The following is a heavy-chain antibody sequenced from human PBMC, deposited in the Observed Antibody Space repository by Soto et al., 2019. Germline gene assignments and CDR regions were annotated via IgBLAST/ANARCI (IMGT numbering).Heavy chain of an antibody. V-gene: IGHV1-46*01. CDR1: GYTFTNYF. CDR3: AREYGGSRVFDY. CDR2: INPSADST. J-gene: IGHJ4*02. D-gene: IGHD1-26*01. Sequence: ASVKVSCKTSGYTFTNYFIHWVRQAPGQGPEWMGIINPSADSTNYAQKFQGRTTVTRDMSTSTVYLELRSLRSEDTAVYYCAREYGGSRVFDYWGQGTLVTVSS.